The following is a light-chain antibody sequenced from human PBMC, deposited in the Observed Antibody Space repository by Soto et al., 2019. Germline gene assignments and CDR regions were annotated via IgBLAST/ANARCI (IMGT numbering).Light chain of an antibody. Sequence: EIVLTQSPATLSVSPGERVTLSCRASQDLHSFLNWYQQRPGQAPRPLIYDGSKRAAGVPDRISGDGFGTDYTLTISSLEPEDFAVYYCQQRTRLPMTFGQGTRLEIK. CDR3: QQRTRLPMT. V-gene: IGKV3D-11*01. J-gene: IGKJ5*01. CDR1: QDLHSF. CDR2: DGS.